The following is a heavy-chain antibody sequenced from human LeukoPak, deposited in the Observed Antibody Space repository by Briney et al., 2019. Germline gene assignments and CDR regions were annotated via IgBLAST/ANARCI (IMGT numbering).Heavy chain of an antibody. CDR1: GGTFSGYY. CDR2: INHSGST. V-gene: IGHV4-34*01. CDR3: ARVCSSWSSFDY. Sequence: SGTLSLTCAAYGGTFSGYYWRWIRQPPGKGLEWIGEINHSGSTNYNPSPKSRGTISVDTNKNQYYLKLSSGSAADTAVYYCARVCSSWSSFDYWGQGTLVSVPS. D-gene: IGHD6-13*01. J-gene: IGHJ4*02.